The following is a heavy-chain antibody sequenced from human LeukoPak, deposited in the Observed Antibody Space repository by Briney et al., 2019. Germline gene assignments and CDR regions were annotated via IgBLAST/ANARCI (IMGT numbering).Heavy chain of an antibody. D-gene: IGHD3-9*01. CDR2: ISYDGSNK. CDR1: GFTFSSYG. J-gene: IGHJ4*02. CDR3: AKDWDYDILTGYYTDPLLPDY. V-gene: IGHV3-30*18. Sequence: GGSLRLSCAASGFTFSSYGMHWVRQAPGKGMEWVAVISYDGSNKYYADSVKGRFTISRDNSKITLYLQMNSLRAEVTAVYYCAKDWDYDILTGYYTDPLLPDYWGQGTLVTVSS.